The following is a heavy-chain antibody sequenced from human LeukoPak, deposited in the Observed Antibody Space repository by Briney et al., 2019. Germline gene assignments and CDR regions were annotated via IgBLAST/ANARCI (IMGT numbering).Heavy chain of an antibody. CDR1: GGSFSGYY. CDR3: AREGDYTLFDY. V-gene: IGHV4-34*01. CDR2: INHSGGT. Sequence: SETLSLTCAVYGGSFSGYYWSWIRQPPGKGLEWIGEINHSGGTNYNPSLKSQVAISVDKSKNQFSLRLRSVTAADTAVYYCAREGDYTLFDYWGQGALVTVSS. J-gene: IGHJ4*02. D-gene: IGHD4-11*01.